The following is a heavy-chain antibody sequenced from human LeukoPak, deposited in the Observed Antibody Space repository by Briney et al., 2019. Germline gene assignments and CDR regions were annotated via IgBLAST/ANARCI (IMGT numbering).Heavy chain of an antibody. J-gene: IGHJ4*02. CDR2: ISAYNGNT. D-gene: IGHD3-22*01. V-gene: IGHV1-18*01. Sequence: ASVKVSCKASGNTFTSYAITWVRQAPGQGLEWMGWISAYNGNTNYAQKLQGRVTMTTDTSTSTACMELSSLRSEDTAVYYCARDRYYYDSSGHARNFDYWGQGTLVTVSS. CDR1: GNTFTSYA. CDR3: ARDRYYYDSSGHARNFDY.